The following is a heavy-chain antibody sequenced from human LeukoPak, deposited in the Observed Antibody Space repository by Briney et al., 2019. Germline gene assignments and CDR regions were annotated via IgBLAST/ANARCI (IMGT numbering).Heavy chain of an antibody. J-gene: IGHJ6*02. D-gene: IGHD4-23*01. V-gene: IGHV1-2*02. Sequence: GGSVRVSCEESGYTFTGYYMRWVRQAPGQGGEWMGWINTFCGGTNYVQKFQGRVTMPSDTSISTAYMELSRLRSDDTAVYYCARAVYGGNSRYGMDVWGQGPTVTVSS. CDR1: GYTFTGYY. CDR2: INTFCGGT. CDR3: ARAVYGGNSRYGMDV.